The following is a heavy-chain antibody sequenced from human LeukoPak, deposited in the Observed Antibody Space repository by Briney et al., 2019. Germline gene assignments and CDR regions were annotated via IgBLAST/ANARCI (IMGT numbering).Heavy chain of an antibody. CDR3: ARGSRLGYCSSTSCPGSTVYDY. V-gene: IGHV4-39*07. CDR1: GGSISSSTYY. D-gene: IGHD2-2*01. CDR2: IFYSGRT. J-gene: IGHJ4*02. Sequence: SETLSLTCTVSGGSISSSTYYWGWIRQPPGKGLEWIGSIFYSGRTYYNPSLKSRVTISVDKSKNQFSLKLSSVTAADTAVYYCARGSRLGYCSSTSCPGSTVYDYWGQGTLVTVSS.